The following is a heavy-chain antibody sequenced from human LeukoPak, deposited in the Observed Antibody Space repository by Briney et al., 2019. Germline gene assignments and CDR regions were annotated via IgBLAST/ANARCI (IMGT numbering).Heavy chain of an antibody. CDR2: ISSSGNTI. J-gene: IGHJ4*02. CDR3: AKANQYYYDSSGYYLPFDY. V-gene: IGHV3-48*04. CDR1: GFTFSRLA. D-gene: IGHD3-22*01. Sequence: PGGSLRLSCAASGFTFSRLAMTWVRQAPGKGLEWVSYISSSGNTIYYVDSVKGRFTISRDNAKNSLYLQMNSLRAEDTAVYYCAKANQYYYDSSGYYLPFDYWGQGTLVTVSS.